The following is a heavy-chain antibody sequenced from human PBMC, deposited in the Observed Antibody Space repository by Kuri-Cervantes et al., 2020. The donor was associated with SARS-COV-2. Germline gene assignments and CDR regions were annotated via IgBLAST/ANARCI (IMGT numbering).Heavy chain of an antibody. D-gene: IGHD6-19*01. CDR1: GFTFSSDW. CDR2: MERDGSEK. CDR3: AGGYSSGRPDH. Sequence: GGSLRLSCAASGFTFSSDWMTWVRKAPGKGLEWVASMERDGSEKYYVDSVKGRFTISRDNAKNSLDLQMNSLRPDDTAVYYCAGGYSSGRPDHWGQGTLVTVSS. V-gene: IGHV3-7*01. J-gene: IGHJ5*02.